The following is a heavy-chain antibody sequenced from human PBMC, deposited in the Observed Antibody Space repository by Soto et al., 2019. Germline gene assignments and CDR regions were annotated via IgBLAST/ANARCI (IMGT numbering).Heavy chain of an antibody. V-gene: IGHV1-24*01. J-gene: IGHJ6*02. CDR1: GYTLTELS. CDR3: ATAGQLAYYYHYGMDV. CDR2: LDPEDGET. Sequence: ASVKVSCKVSGYTLTELSMHWVRQAPGKGLEWMGGLDPEDGETSYAQKFQGRVTMTEDTSTDTAYMELNSLRSEDTAVYYCATAGQLAYYYHYGMDVWGQGTTVTVSS. D-gene: IGHD6-6*01.